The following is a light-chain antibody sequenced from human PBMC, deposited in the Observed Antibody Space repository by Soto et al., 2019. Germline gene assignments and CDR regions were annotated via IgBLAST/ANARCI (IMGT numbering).Light chain of an antibody. J-gene: IGKJ4*01. CDR3: QQYNNWPPVT. Sequence: EIVMTQSPATLSVSPGERATLSCRASQSVSSNLAWYQQKPGQAPRLLIYGASTRATGSAARFSGSGSGTEFTLTISSLHSEDFAVYYCQQYNNWPPVTFGGGTKVEIK. CDR1: QSVSSN. V-gene: IGKV3-15*01. CDR2: GAS.